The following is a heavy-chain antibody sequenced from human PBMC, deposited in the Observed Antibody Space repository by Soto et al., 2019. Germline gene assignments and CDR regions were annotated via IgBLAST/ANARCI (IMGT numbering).Heavy chain of an antibody. J-gene: IGHJ6*02. D-gene: IGHD3-3*01. CDR1: GYTFTSYD. V-gene: IGHV1-8*01. CDR2: MNPNSGNT. Sequence: QVQLVQSGAEVKKPGASVKVSCKASGYTFTSYDINWVRQATVQGLEWMGWMNPNSGNTGYAQKFQGRVTMTRNTSIRTAYMELSRLRSEDTAVYYCARAGNYHYAFWSGYSTNHYYGMDVWGQGTTVTVSS. CDR3: ARAGNYHYAFWSGYSTNHYYGMDV.